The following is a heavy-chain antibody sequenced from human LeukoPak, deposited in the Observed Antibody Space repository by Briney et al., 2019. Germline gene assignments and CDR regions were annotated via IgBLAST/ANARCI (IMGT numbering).Heavy chain of an antibody. V-gene: IGHV5-51*01. D-gene: IGHD3-22*01. CDR2: IHPGDSKT. CDR3: TRNHDISSGYYY. Sequence: GESLKISCKGSGYTFTTYCIAWVRQMPGKGLEWMGTIHPGDSKTRYSPSFQGQVNISVDKSNSAAYLQWSSLKASDTATYYCTRNHDISSGYYYWGQGTLVTVSS. CDR1: GYTFTTYC. J-gene: IGHJ4*02.